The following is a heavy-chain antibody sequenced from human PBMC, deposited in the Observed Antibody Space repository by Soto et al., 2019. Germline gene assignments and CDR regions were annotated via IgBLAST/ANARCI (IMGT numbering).Heavy chain of an antibody. CDR3: ASRRKNYYDSSGYYYYGMYF. CDR1: GYTFTSYY. D-gene: IGHD3-22*01. J-gene: IGHJ6*02. V-gene: IGHV1-46*01. Sequence: ASVKVSCKASGYTFTSYYMHWVRQAPGQGLEWMGIINPSGGSTSYAQKFQGRVTMTRDTSTSTVYMELSSLRSEDTAVYYCASRRKNYYDSSGYYYYGMYFWGQGTTVTGSS. CDR2: INPSGGST.